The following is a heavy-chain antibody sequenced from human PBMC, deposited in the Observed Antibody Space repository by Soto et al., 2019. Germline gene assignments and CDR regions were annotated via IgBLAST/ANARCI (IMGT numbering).Heavy chain of an antibody. V-gene: IGHV2-5*02. CDR3: AHLYDSSGYCAY. CDR1: GFSLSTSGVG. Sequence: QITLKESGPTLVKPTQTLTLTCTFSGFSLSTSGVGVGWIRQPPGKALEWLALIYWDDDKRYSPPLKSRLTIHKATSKNQVVLTMTKMDPVDTATYYCAHLYDSSGYCAYWGQGTLVTVSS. J-gene: IGHJ4*02. CDR2: IYWDDDK. D-gene: IGHD3-22*01.